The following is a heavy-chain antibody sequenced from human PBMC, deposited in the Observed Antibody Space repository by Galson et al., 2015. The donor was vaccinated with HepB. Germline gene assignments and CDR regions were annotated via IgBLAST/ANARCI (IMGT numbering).Heavy chain of an antibody. J-gene: IGHJ4*02. Sequence: SVKVSCKVSGYSLTELSMHWVRQAPGKGLEWMGGFDPEIGETIYAQKFQGRVTMTEDTSIDTAYAELSTLRPEDTAVYYCATASYSGGWYLAAAWVPFDYWGQGTLVTVSS. V-gene: IGHV1-24*01. CDR3: ATASYSGGWYLAAAWVPFDY. CDR1: GYSLTELS. D-gene: IGHD6-19*01. CDR2: FDPEIGET.